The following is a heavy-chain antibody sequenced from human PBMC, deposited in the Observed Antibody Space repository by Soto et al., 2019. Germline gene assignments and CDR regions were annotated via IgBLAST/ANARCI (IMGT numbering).Heavy chain of an antibody. CDR1: GFTFSSYS. Sequence: GSLRLSCAASGFTFSSYSMNWVRQAPGKGLEWVSSISSSSSYIYYADSVKGRFTISRDNAKNSLYLQMNSLRAEDTAVYYCARDPGGLIKLHYYYGMDVWGQGTTVTVSS. D-gene: IGHD3-16*01. J-gene: IGHJ6*02. CDR3: ARDPGGLIKLHYYYGMDV. V-gene: IGHV3-21*01. CDR2: ISSSSSYI.